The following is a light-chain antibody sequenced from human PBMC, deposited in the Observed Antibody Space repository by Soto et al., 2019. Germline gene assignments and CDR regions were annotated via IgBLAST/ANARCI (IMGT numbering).Light chain of an antibody. CDR3: QKYNNWPKA. J-gene: IGKJ3*01. CDR2: DAS. Sequence: EIVITQSPANLSLSPGETATLSCRASQSVNSNLAWYQQKPGQAPRLLISDASTRAAGLPARFSGSGSGTEFTLTISSLHSVYFAVYFCQKYNNWPKAFGPVSNV. CDR1: QSVNSN. V-gene: IGKV3-15*01.